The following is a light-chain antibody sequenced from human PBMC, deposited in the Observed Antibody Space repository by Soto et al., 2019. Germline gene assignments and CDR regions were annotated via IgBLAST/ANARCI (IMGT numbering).Light chain of an antibody. CDR3: QQYYSYPLT. J-gene: IGKJ4*01. V-gene: IGKV1-8*01. CDR1: RGISSY. CDR2: AAS. Sequence: AIRMTQSPSSFSASTGDRVTITCRASRGISSYLAWYQQKPGKAPKLLIYAASTLQSGVPSRFSVSGSGTDFTLTISCLQSEDFATYYCQQYYSYPLTFGGGTKVEIK.